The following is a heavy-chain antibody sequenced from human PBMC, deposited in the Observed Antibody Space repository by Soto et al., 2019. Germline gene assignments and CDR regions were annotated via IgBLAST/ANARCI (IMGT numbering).Heavy chain of an antibody. CDR3: ARDLGVLVYFGDQPGGYFDP. CDR1: GGSISSGGYY. J-gene: IGHJ5*02. CDR2: IHYSGST. D-gene: IGHD3-10*01. V-gene: IGHV4-31*03. Sequence: SETLSLTCTVSGGSISSGGYYWSWIRQYPGKGLEWIGYIHYSGSTNYNPSLKSRVTMLVDRSKNQLSLKLSSVTAADTAVYYCARDLGVLVYFGDQPGGYFDPWGQGTLVTVSS.